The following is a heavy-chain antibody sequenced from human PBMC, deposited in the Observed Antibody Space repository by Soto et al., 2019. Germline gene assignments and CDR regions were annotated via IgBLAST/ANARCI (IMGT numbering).Heavy chain of an antibody. Sequence: QVQLVQSGAEVKKPGASVKVSCKASGYTFTSYGISWVRQAPGQGLEWMGWISAYNGNTNYAQKLQGRVTMTTDTSTSTAYRELRSLRSDDTAVYYCARDGYYYDSSGSSTGYFDLWGRGTLVTVSS. D-gene: IGHD3-22*01. V-gene: IGHV1-18*01. CDR1: GYTFTSYG. CDR2: ISAYNGNT. CDR3: ARDGYYYDSSGSSTGYFDL. J-gene: IGHJ2*01.